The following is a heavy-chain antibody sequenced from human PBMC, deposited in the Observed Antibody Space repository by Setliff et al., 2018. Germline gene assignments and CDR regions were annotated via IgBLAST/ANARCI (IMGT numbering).Heavy chain of an antibody. D-gene: IGHD3-10*01. CDR1: GGSFSGYY. J-gene: IGHJ5*02. Sequence: SSETLSLTCAVYGGSFSGYYWTWIRQPPGKGLEWIGEINHSGSSNYNPSLKSRVTISVDTSKNQFSLNLSSVTAADTAVYYCARGKGSWVLLRWFDPWGQGTLVTVSS. CDR3: ARGKGSWVLLRWFDP. CDR2: INHSGSS. V-gene: IGHV4-34*01.